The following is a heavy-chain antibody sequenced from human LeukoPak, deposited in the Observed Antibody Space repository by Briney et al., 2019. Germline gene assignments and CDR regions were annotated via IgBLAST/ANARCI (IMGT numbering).Heavy chain of an antibody. J-gene: IGHJ4*02. CDR3: ARVLSGITVA. D-gene: IGHD6-19*01. CDR2: IYYSGST. V-gene: IGHV4-61*01. Sequence: PSETLSLTCIVSGDFVSSGSYYWSWIRQPPGKGLEWIAYIYYSGSTNYNPSLKSRVTISVDTSKNQFSLKLSSVTAADTAVYYCARVLSGITVAWGQGTLVTVSS. CDR1: GDFVSSGSYY.